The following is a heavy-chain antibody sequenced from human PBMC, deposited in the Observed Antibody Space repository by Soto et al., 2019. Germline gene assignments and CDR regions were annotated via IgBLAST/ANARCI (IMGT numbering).Heavy chain of an antibody. CDR2: MKQDGIEK. J-gene: IGHJ6*02. D-gene: IGHD3-10*01. CDR1: GLTFSSYW. V-gene: IGHV3-7*03. Sequence: EVQLVESGGGLVQPGGPLRLSWEASGLTFSSYWLSGSARPPGKGLEWVANMKQDGIEKYYVDSVKGRFTISRDNAKNSLYLQMNSLRAEDTAVYYCARNPPMTRGNGMDVWGQGTTVTVSS. CDR3: ARNPPMTRGNGMDV.